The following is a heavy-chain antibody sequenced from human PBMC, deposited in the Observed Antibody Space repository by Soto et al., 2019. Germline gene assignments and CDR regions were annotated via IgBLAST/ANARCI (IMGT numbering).Heavy chain of an antibody. CDR3: ERDQPGYSYGYGLGY. Sequence: GSLRLSCAASGFTFRDHWMHWVRQAPGKGLVWVSRINSDGSTTTYADCVKGRFTISRDNSKNSLYLQMNSLRAEDTAVYYCERDQPGYSYGYGLGYWGQGTLVTVSS. J-gene: IGHJ4*02. CDR2: INSDGSTT. D-gene: IGHD5-18*01. V-gene: IGHV3-74*01. CDR1: GFTFRDHW.